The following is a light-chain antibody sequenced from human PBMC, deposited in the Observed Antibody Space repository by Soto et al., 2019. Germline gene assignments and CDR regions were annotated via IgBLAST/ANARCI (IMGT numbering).Light chain of an antibody. V-gene: IGKV3-20*01. J-gene: IGKJ1*01. Sequence: EVLLTQSPATLSLSPGERATLSCRASQSVNRYLAWYQQKPGQAPRLLIYDTSNRATGIPARFSGSGSGTDFSLTISRLEPEDFAVYYCQQYGSSLWTFGQGTKVDIK. CDR2: DTS. CDR3: QQYGSSLWT. CDR1: QSVNRY.